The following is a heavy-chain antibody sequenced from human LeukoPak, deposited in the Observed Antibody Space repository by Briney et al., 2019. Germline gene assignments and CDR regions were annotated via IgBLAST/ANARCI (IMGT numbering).Heavy chain of an antibody. D-gene: IGHD4-17*01. CDR3: ARHSLYGDFQH. V-gene: IGHV4-59*08. CDR1: GGSISSYY. CDR2: IFFSGSA. Sequence: SETLSLTCTVSGGSISSYYWSWIRQPPGKGLEWIGYIFFSGSAIYNPSLKSRITVSVDTSKNQFSLKLSSVTAADTAVYYCARHSLYGDFQHWGQGALVTVSS. J-gene: IGHJ1*01.